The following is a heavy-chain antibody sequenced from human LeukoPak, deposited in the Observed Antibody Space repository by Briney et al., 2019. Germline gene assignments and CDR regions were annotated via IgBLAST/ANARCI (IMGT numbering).Heavy chain of an antibody. CDR1: GFSFSSYA. Sequence: GGSLRLSCAASGFSFSSYAMSWVRQAPGKGLEWVSAISGRGGSTYYADSMKGRFTISRDNSKNTLDLQMSSLRAEDTAVYYCAKDSSGWQRVHWGQGTLVTVSS. CDR2: ISGRGGST. D-gene: IGHD6-19*01. CDR3: AKDSSGWQRVH. V-gene: IGHV3-23*01. J-gene: IGHJ4*02.